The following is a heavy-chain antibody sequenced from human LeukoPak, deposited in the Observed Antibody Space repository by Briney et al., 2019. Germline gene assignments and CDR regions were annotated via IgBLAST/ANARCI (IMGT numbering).Heavy chain of an antibody. CDR3: ARAMSIAARLQTIFDY. D-gene: IGHD6-6*01. V-gene: IGHV4-39*01. CDR1: GGSISSSSYY. Sequence: SETLSLTCTVSGGSISSSSYYWGWMRQPPGLGLVWIVSIYCSGSTYSNPSLKSRITISVDTSKNQFSLQLTSVTAADTAVYYCARAMSIAARLQTIFDYWGQGTLVTVSS. J-gene: IGHJ4*02. CDR2: IYCSGST.